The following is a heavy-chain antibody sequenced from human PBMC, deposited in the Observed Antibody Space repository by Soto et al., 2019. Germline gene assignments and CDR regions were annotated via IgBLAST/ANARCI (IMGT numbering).Heavy chain of an antibody. CDR2: ISAYNGNT. V-gene: IGHV1-18*01. CDR1: GYTFTSYG. J-gene: IGHJ6*02. D-gene: IGHD6-6*01. CDR3: ASPRPGRYYYYGMDV. Sequence: ASVKVSCKASGYTFTSYGISWVRQAPGQGLEWMGWISAYNGNTNYAQKLQGRVTMTTDTSTSTAYMELRSLRSDDTAVYYCASPRPGRYYYYGMDVWGQGTKVTFSS.